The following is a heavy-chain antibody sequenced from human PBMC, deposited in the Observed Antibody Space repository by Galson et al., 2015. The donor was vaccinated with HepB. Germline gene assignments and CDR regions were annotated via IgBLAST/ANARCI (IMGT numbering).Heavy chain of an antibody. CDR2: ISYDGSNK. D-gene: IGHD3-16*02. CDR3: ARDKRNFPGSYYFDY. V-gene: IGHV3-30-3*01. CDR1: GFTFSSYA. J-gene: IGHJ4*02. Sequence: SLRLSCAASGFTFSSYAMHWVRQAPGKGLEWVAVISYDGSNKYYADSVKGRFTISRDNSKNTLYLQMNSLRAEDTAVYYCARDKRNFPGSYYFDYWGQGTLVTVSS.